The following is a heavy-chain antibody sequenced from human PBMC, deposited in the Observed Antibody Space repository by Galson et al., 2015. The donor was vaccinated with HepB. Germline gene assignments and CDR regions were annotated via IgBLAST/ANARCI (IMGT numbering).Heavy chain of an antibody. CDR2: IRRTGDPI. D-gene: IGHD6-13*01. V-gene: IGHV3-48*04. CDR1: GFTLRGHS. CDR3: VREILERDSSSWYGWFGP. Sequence: SLRLSCAASGFTLRGHSMNWVRQAPGKGLEWVAYIRRTGDPIYYSDSVKGRFTISRDNAKNSLYLQMNSLRADDTAVYFCVREILERDSSSWYGWFGPWGRGTLVTVSS. J-gene: IGHJ5*02.